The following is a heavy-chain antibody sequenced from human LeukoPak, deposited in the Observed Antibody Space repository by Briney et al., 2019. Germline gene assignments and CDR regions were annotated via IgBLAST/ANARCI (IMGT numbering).Heavy chain of an antibody. J-gene: IGHJ5*02. CDR2: ISYSGST. CDR3: ARERTAGTNLNWFDP. CDR1: GGSISSYY. D-gene: IGHD1-1*01. Sequence: PSETLSLTCTVPGGSISSYYWNWTRQPPGKGLEWIWYISYSGSTNFNPSRKSRVTISVGTSKNQFSLRLSSVTAADTAVYYCARERTAGTNLNWFDPWGQGTLVTVSS. V-gene: IGHV4-59*01.